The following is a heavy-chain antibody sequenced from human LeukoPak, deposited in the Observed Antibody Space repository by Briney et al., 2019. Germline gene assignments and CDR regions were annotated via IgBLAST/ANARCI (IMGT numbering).Heavy chain of an antibody. V-gene: IGHV4-59*01. CDR3: ARRTYYDTLTGYNYWYFDL. J-gene: IGHJ2*01. D-gene: IGHD3-9*01. Sequence: PSETLSLTCTVSGVSISDYYWSWVRQPPGKGLEWIGYIYYTGSTDYNPSLKSRVTMSVDTSKNQFSLNLRSVTATDTAVHYCARRTYYDTLTGYNYWYFDLWGRGTLVTVSS. CDR2: IYYTGST. CDR1: GVSISDYY.